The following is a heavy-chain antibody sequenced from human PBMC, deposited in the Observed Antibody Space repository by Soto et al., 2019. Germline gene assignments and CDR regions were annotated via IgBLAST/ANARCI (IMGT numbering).Heavy chain of an antibody. CDR2: IFYTGST. J-gene: IGHJ4*02. CDR3: ARVGSSGWSPDY. CDR1: GGSISGHY. Sequence: LSLTCTVSGGSISGHYWIWIRQSPGKGLEWIGYIFYTGSTNYNPSLKSRVTLSADTSKNQFSLRLSSVTAADTAVYYCARVGSSGWSPDYWGQGTLVTVSS. V-gene: IGHV4-59*11. D-gene: IGHD6-19*01.